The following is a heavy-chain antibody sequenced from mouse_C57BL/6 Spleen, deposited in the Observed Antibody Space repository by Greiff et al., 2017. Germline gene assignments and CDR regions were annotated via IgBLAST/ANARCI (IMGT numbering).Heavy chain of an antibody. J-gene: IGHJ3*01. V-gene: IGHV1-42*01. Sequence: VQLQQSGPELVKPGASVKISCKASGYSFTGYYMNWVKQSPEKSLEWIGEINPSTGGTTYNQKFKAKATLTVDKSSSTAYMQLKSLTSEDSAVYYCARRACGGQGTLVTVSA. CDR1: GYSFTGYY. CDR2: INPSTGGT. CDR3: ARRAC.